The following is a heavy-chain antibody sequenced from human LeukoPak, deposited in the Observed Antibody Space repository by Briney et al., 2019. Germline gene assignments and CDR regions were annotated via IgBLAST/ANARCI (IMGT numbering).Heavy chain of an antibody. D-gene: IGHD5/OR15-5a*01. CDR3: AKDLGPRSVHDGFDI. J-gene: IGHJ3*02. Sequence: AGGSLRLSCAASGFTFSSYGMHWVRQAQGGGVEWVAFIRYEGTNKYYTDSVKGRFTIPRDNSKKTLYLQMNSLRAEHTAVYYCAKDLGPRSVHDGFDIWGQGTMVTVSS. V-gene: IGHV3-30*02. CDR2: IRYEGTNK. CDR1: GFTFSSYG.